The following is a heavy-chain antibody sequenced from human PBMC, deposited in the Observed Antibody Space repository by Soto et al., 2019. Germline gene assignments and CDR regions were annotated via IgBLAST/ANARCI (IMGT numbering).Heavy chain of an antibody. CDR1: GGSISSGGYY. J-gene: IGHJ4*02. CDR2: IYYSGST. CDR3: ASSPRTSTTWELGRWSDLLGY. V-gene: IGHV4-31*03. D-gene: IGHD1-26*01. Sequence: QVQLQESGPGLVKPSQTLSLTCTVSGGSISSGGYYWSWIRQHPGKGLEWIGYIYYSGSTYYNPSLKSRVTISVDTSKNQFSLKLSSVTAADTAVYYCASSPRTSTTWELGRWSDLLGYWGQGTLVTVSS.